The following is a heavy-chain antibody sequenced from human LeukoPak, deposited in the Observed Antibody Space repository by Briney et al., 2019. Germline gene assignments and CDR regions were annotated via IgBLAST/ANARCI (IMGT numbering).Heavy chain of an antibody. CDR2: IYYSGST. CDR1: GGSISSYY. Sequence: PSETLSLTCTVSGGSISSYYWSWIRQPPGKGLEWIGYIYYSGSTNYNPSLKSRVTISVDTSKNQFSLKLGSVTAADTAVYYCARDHYYYDTSGYKYYGMDVCGQGTTVTVSS. J-gene: IGHJ6*02. V-gene: IGHV4-59*01. CDR3: ARDHYYYDTSGYKYYGMDV. D-gene: IGHD3-22*01.